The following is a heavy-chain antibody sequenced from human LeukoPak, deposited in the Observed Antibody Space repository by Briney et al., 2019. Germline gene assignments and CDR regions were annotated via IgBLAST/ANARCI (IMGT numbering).Heavy chain of an antibody. V-gene: IGHV3-33*08. CDR1: GFIFSSNW. CDR2: IWYDGSNK. J-gene: IGHJ3*02. D-gene: IGHD6-19*01. Sequence: PGGSLRLSCAASGFIFSSNWMHWVRQAPGKGLEWVAVIWYDGSNKYYADSVKGRFTISRDNSKNTLYLQMNSLRAEDTAVYYCARDLPYFQAVAGLDAFDIWGQGTMVTVSS. CDR3: ARDLPYFQAVAGLDAFDI.